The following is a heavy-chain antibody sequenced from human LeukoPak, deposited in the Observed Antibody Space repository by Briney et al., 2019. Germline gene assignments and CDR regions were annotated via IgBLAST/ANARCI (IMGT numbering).Heavy chain of an antibody. CDR2: ISAYNGNT. CDR3: ARSGRITIFGVVTDGNWFDP. V-gene: IGHV1-18*01. D-gene: IGHD3-3*01. CDR1: GYTFTSYG. J-gene: IGHJ5*02. Sequence: ASVKVSCKASGYTFTSYGISWVRQAPGQGLEWMGWISAYNGNTNYAQKLQGRVTMTTDTSTSTAYMELRSLRSDDTAVYYCARSGRITIFGVVTDGNWFDPWGQGTLVTVSS.